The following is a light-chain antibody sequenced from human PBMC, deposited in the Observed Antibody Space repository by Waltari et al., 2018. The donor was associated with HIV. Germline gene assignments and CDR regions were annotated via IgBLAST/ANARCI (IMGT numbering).Light chain of an antibody. J-gene: IGKJ1*01. CDR2: RAS. CDR3: QKYNSAPHA. CDR1: HDLVRS. Sequence: DIRMTQSPSCLSASVRDRITITGRASHDLVRSLAWYQQMPGTVPKLVIFRASSLQSGVPSRFSGRGSGTYFTLTISSLQPEDAATYFCQKYNSAPHAFGQGTRVEI. V-gene: IGKV1-27*01.